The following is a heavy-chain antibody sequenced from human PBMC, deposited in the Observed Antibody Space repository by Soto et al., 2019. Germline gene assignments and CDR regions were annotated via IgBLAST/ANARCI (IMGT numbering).Heavy chain of an antibody. D-gene: IGHD3-3*01. CDR2: ISGGGSDT. CDR1: GFTFRSYA. Sequence: EVHLLESGGGLVQPGGSLRLSCSASGFTFRSYAMSWVRPAPGKGLEWVSGISGGGSDTYYSDSVRGRFTISRDNSKNTLYLQMNSLRVEDSAVYFCAKDDSLEWFFPLDAWGQGTLVTVSS. V-gene: IGHV3-23*01. J-gene: IGHJ5*02. CDR3: AKDDSLEWFFPLDA.